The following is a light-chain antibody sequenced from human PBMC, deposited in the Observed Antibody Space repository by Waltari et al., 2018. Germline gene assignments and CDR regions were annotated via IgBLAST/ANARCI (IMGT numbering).Light chain of an antibody. Sequence: QSALTQPASVSGSPGPSITISCTGTSSDVGTYETVPWYQQRPGKAPEVIIYEVTKRPSGVSHRFSGSKSANTASLTISGLQAEDEADYYCSSYTGSVTLFVFGTGTRVTVL. CDR1: SSDVGTYET. CDR3: SSYTGSVTLFV. J-gene: IGLJ1*01. CDR2: EVT. V-gene: IGLV2-14*01.